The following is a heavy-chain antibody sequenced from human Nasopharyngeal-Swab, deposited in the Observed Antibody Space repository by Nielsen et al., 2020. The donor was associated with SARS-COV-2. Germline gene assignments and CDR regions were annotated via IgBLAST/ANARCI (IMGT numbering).Heavy chain of an antibody. J-gene: IGHJ4*02. V-gene: IGHV3-30*03. CDR2: ASSDGSVR. CDR3: ASSISYYFDY. Sequence: GESLKISCAASGFTFSDFGMHWVRQAPGKGLEWVALASSDGSVRRYADSVKGRFSISRDNAKNSLYLQMNSLRAEDTAVYYCASSISYYFDYWGQGTLVSVSS. D-gene: IGHD2-2*01. CDR1: GFTFSDFG.